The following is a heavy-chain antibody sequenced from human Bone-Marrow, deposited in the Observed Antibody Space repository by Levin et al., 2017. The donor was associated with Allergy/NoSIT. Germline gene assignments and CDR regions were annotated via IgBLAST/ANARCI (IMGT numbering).Heavy chain of an antibody. D-gene: IGHD2-21*01. CDR2: IHTSQGA. CDR3: ARSDPRSPVKAFDL. Sequence: SETLSLTCTVSPGSLTDYYWTWIRQPSGKGLEWLGRIHTSQGAIYNPSLRSRLTMSLDTSKSHFSLNLRSVTAADTALYYCARSDPRSPVKAFDLWGQGMLVTVSS. J-gene: IGHJ5*02. V-gene: IGHV4-4*07. CDR1: PGSLTDYY.